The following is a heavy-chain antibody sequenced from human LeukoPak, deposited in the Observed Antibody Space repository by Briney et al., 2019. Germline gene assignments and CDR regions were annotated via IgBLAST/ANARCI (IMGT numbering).Heavy chain of an antibody. CDR1: GYTFTGYY. CDR2: INPNSGGT. CDR3: ARAVITVTAEYFQH. V-gene: IGHV1-2*02. J-gene: IGHJ1*01. Sequence: ASVKVSCKASGYTFTGYYMHWVRQAPGQGLEWMGWINPNSGGTNYAQKFQGRVTMTRDTSISTAYMELSRLRSDDTAVYCCARAVITVTAEYFQHWGRGTLVTVSS. D-gene: IGHD4-11*01.